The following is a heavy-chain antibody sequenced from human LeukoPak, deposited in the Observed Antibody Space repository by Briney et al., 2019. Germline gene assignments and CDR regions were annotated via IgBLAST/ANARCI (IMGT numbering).Heavy chain of an antibody. Sequence: PGGSLRLSCAASGFTFSSYSMNWVRQAPGKGLEWVSSISSSSSYIYYADSVKGRFTISRDNAKNSLYLQMNSLRAEDTAVYYCARGRSGSLCNWFDPWGQGTLVTVSS. CDR3: ARGRSGSLCNWFDP. D-gene: IGHD3-10*01. J-gene: IGHJ5*02. V-gene: IGHV3-21*01. CDR2: ISSSSSYI. CDR1: GFTFSSYS.